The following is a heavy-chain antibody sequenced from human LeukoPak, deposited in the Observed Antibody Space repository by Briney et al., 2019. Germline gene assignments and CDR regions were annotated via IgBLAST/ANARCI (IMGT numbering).Heavy chain of an antibody. Sequence: GGSLTLSCAASGFTFTNYWMSWVRQAPGTGLEWVANIKQDGNEKYYVDSVRGRFTITRDNAKNSLYLQMNSLRAEDTAVYYCARGGTSGYSSSLHFWGGNYYFDYWGQGTLVTVSS. CDR3: ARGGTSGYSSSLHFWGGNYYFDY. J-gene: IGHJ4*02. V-gene: IGHV3-7*01. CDR2: IKQDGNEK. D-gene: IGHD6-13*01. CDR1: GFTFTNYW.